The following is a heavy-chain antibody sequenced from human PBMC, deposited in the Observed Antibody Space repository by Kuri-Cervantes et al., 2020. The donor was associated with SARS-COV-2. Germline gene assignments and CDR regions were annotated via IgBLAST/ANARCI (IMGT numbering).Heavy chain of an antibody. CDR3: AGDHYYYYMDV. J-gene: IGHJ6*03. CDR1: GFTFNSYS. Sequence: ETLSLTCAASGFTFNSYSMNWVRQAPGKGLEWVSYISSSSSTIYYADSVKGRFTISRDNAKNPLYLQMNSLRAEDTAVYYCAGDHYYYYMDVWGKGTTVTVSS. D-gene: IGHD3-10*01. CDR2: ISSSSSTI. V-gene: IGHV3-48*01.